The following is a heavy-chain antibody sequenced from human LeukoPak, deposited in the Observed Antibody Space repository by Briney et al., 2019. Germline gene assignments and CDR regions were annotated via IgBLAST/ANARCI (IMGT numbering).Heavy chain of an antibody. CDR1: GFTFSSYG. D-gene: IGHD3-22*01. V-gene: IGHV3-23*01. CDR2: ICYSGGST. CDR3: AKTTYYYDSSGYPGDY. J-gene: IGHJ4*02. Sequence: GGSLRLSCAASGFTFSSYGMNWVRKAPRKGLEWVSGICYSGGSTYYADSVKGRFTISRDNSKNTLYLQMNRLRAEDTAVYYCAKTTYYYDSSGYPGDYWGQGTLVTVSS.